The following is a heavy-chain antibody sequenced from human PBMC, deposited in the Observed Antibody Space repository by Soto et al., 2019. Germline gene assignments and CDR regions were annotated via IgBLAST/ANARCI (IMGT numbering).Heavy chain of an antibody. Sequence: SETLSLTCTVSGGSISSGDYYWSWIRQPPGKGLEWIGYIYYSGSTYYNPSLKSRVTISVDTSKNQFSLKLSSVTAADTAVYYCARYYDFWSGSYYYGMDVWGQGTTVTVSS. CDR3: ARYYDFWSGSYYYGMDV. V-gene: IGHV4-30-4*01. D-gene: IGHD3-3*01. CDR2: IYYSGST. J-gene: IGHJ6*02. CDR1: GGSISSGDYY.